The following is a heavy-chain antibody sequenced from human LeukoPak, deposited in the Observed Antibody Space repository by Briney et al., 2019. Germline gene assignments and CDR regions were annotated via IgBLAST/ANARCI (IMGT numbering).Heavy chain of an antibody. Sequence: PGGSLRLSCAAAAFTVSTNYMSWVRQAPGGGLEWVSVIYSGGNTYYADSVKGRFTISRDNSKNTLYLQMNSLRADDTAVYYCARDSGTTVGYFDYWGQGTLVTVSS. CDR3: ARDSGTTVGYFDY. J-gene: IGHJ4*02. V-gene: IGHV3-66*01. CDR2: IYSGGNT. CDR1: AFTVSTNY. D-gene: IGHD4-23*01.